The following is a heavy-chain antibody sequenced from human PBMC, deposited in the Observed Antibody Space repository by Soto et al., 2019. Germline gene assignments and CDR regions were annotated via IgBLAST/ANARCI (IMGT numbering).Heavy chain of an antibody. V-gene: IGHV4-31*03. CDR1: GGSISSGGYY. J-gene: IGHJ6*02. CDR3: ARGGWGKKNRPGMDV. CDR2: IYYSGST. Sequence: LSLTCTVSGGSISSGGYYWSWIRQHPGKGLEWIGYIYYSGSTYYNPSLKSRVTISVDTSKNQFSLKLSSATAADTAVYYCARGGWGKKNRPGMDVWGQGTTVTVSS. D-gene: IGHD7-27*01.